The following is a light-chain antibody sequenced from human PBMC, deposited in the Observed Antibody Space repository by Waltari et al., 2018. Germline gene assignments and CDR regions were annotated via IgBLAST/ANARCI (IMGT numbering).Light chain of an antibody. CDR3: QKYERLPAT. CDR2: GAS. Sequence: EIVLTQSPGTLSLSPGERATLSCRASQSVGTDLAWYQQTPGQAPRLLIYGASNRAAGIPDRFSGSGSGTDFSLTISRLEPEDFAVYYCQKYERLPATFGQGTKVEIK. V-gene: IGKV3-20*01. CDR1: QSVGTD. J-gene: IGKJ1*01.